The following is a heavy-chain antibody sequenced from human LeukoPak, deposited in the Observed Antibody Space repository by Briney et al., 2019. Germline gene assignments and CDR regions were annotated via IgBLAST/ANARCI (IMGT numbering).Heavy chain of an antibody. CDR2: ISAYNGNT. D-gene: IGHD2-15*01. CDR1: GYTFTSYG. V-gene: IGHV1-18*01. J-gene: IGHJ4*02. Sequence: GASVKVSCKASGYTFTSYGISWVRQAPGQGLEWMGWISAYNGNTNYAQKLQDRVTMTTDTSTSTAYMELRSLRSDDTAVYYCARGPYCSGGSCYSVDYWGQGTLVTVSS. CDR3: ARGPYCSGGSCYSVDY.